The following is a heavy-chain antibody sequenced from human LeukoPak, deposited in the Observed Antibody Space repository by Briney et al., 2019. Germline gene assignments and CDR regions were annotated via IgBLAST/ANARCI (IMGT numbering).Heavy chain of an antibody. Sequence: SETLSLTCTVSGGSISDAAYYWSWIRQHPGEGLKWIGYIYYSGSTSYNPSLKSRVTISVDTSKNQFSLKLTSVTAADTAVYYCARLHADSYFFDHWGQGSLVIVSS. CDR1: GGSISDAAYY. CDR2: IYYSGST. CDR3: ARLHADSYFFDH. J-gene: IGHJ4*02. D-gene: IGHD4-17*01. V-gene: IGHV4-30-4*01.